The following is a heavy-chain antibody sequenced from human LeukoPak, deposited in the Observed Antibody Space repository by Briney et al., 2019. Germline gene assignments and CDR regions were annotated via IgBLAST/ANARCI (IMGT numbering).Heavy chain of an antibody. Sequence: EAAVKVSCKASGGTFSSYAISWVRQAPGQGLEWMGGIIPIFGTANYAQKFQGRVTITADESTSTAYMELSSLRSEDTAVYYCAGAIAAARVYYYYGMDVWGQGTTVTVSS. CDR3: AGAIAAARVYYYYGMDV. J-gene: IGHJ6*02. CDR2: IIPIFGTA. CDR1: GGTFSSYA. D-gene: IGHD2-15*01. V-gene: IGHV1-69*13.